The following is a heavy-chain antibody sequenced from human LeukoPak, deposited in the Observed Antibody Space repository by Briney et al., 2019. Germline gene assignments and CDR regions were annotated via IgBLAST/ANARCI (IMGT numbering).Heavy chain of an antibody. J-gene: IGHJ4*02. Sequence: GGSLRLSCAASGFTFNIYNMNWVRQAPGKGLEWVSAISGSGTKTYYADSVRGRFTISRDNSKNTLYLQMNSLRAEDTAVYYCAKDAPGENWGQGTLVTVSS. CDR1: GFTFNIYN. CDR3: AKDAPGEN. D-gene: IGHD7-27*01. CDR2: ISGSGTKT. V-gene: IGHV3-23*01.